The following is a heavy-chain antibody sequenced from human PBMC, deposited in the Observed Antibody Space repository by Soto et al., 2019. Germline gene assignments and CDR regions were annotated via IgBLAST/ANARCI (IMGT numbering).Heavy chain of an antibody. V-gene: IGHV4-30-4*08. D-gene: IGHD3-3*02. CDR2: IYVTGAV. CDR3: ARLSIATNNEKWFDP. Sequence: PSETLSLTCSVSGDAINSGNYYGSWLRPAPGKGLEWIGLIYVTGAVYYNPSRRDRITISQDTTERQFSLNLRLVAAADTVVYYCARLSIATNNEKWFDPWGQGTLVTVSS. J-gene: IGHJ5*02. CDR1: GDAINSGNYY.